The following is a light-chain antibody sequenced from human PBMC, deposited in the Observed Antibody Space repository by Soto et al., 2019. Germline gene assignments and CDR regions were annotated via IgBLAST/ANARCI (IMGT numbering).Light chain of an antibody. CDR1: NSDVGGYNY. CDR3: CSYAGSYTYV. V-gene: IGLV2-11*01. J-gene: IGLJ1*01. CDR2: DVS. Sequence: QSVLTQPPSASGSPGQSVTISCTGTNSDVGGYNYVSWYQQHPGKAPKLMIYDVSKRPSGVPDRFSGSKSGNTASLTISGLQAEDEADYYCCSYAGSYTYVFGTGTKVTVL.